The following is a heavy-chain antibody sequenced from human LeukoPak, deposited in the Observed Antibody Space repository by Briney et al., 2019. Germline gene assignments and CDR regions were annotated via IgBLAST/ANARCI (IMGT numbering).Heavy chain of an antibody. J-gene: IGHJ4*02. D-gene: IGHD5-12*01. CDR2: IYHSGST. CDR1: GYSISSGYY. V-gene: IGHV4-38-2*02. Sequence: PSETLSLTCTVSGYSISSGYYWGWIRQPPGKGLEWIGSIYHSGSTYYNPSLKSRVTISVDTSKNHFSLNLTSVTAADTAVYYCAREPTSGREPTSGRPLDYWGQGTLVTVSS. CDR3: AREPTSGREPTSGRPLDY.